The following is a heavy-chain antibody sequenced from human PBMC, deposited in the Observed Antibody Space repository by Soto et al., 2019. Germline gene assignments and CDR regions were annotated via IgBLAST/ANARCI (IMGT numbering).Heavy chain of an antibody. CDR2: INVYNGNT. CDR1: GYTFTNYG. CDR3: ARGVGSGSYYKQDNWFDP. D-gene: IGHD3-10*01. V-gene: IGHV1-18*01. Sequence: QVQLVQSGGEVKKPGASVKVSCKASGYTFTNYGISWVRQAPGQGLECMGWINVYNGNTKYAQKVQGRVTMTTDTATSAAYRELRSLRSEDTAVYYCARGVGSGSYYKQDNWFDPWGQGTLVTVSS. J-gene: IGHJ5*02.